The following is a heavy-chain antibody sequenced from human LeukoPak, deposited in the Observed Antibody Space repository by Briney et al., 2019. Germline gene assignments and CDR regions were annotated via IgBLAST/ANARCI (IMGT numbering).Heavy chain of an antibody. CDR1: GFTFSRYS. V-gene: IGHV3-21*06. D-gene: IGHD3-9*01. CDR3: AKGVKVPLLRYFSYYMDV. CDR2: ISTSSSYI. Sequence: GGSLRLSCAASGFTFSRYSMNWVRQAPGKGLEWVSSISTSSSYIYYADSVKGRFTISRDNAKNSLFLQMNSLRAEDTAVYYCAKGVKVPLLRYFSYYMDVWGKGTTVTIYS. J-gene: IGHJ6*03.